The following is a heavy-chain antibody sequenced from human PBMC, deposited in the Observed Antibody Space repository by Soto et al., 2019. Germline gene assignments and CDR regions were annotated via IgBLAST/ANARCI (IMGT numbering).Heavy chain of an antibody. V-gene: IGHV1-69*13. CDR1: GGTFSSYA. J-gene: IGHJ6*03. CDR2: IIPIFGTA. D-gene: IGHD3-3*01. CDR3: ARDGSLTLRLSYYMDV. Sequence: SVKVSCTDSGGTFSSYAISWVRQAPGQGLEWMGGIIPIFGTANYAQKFQGRVTITADESTSTAYMQLSSLRSEDTAVYYCARDGSLTLRLSYYMDVWGKGTTVTVSS.